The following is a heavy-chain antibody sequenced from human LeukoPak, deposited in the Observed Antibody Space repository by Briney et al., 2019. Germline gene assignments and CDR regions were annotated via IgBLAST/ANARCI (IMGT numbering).Heavy chain of an antibody. CDR1: GFTFDDYG. J-gene: IGHJ4*02. CDR3: ARDLSGVTGYTYGRGIDY. D-gene: IGHD5-18*01. V-gene: IGHV3-20*04. CDR2: INWNGGST. Sequence: PAGGSLRLSCAASGFTFDDYGMSWVRQAPGKGLEWVSGINWNGGSTGYADSVKGRFTISRDNAKNSLYLQMNSLRAEDTAVYYCARDLSGVTGYTYGRGIDYWGQGTLVTVSS.